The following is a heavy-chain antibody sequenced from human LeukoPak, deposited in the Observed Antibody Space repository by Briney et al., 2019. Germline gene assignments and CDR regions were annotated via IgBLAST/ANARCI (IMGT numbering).Heavy chain of an antibody. V-gene: IGHV4-4*07. CDR3: ARDNGSGYTYGYEHYYYYIDV. D-gene: IGHD5-18*01. Sequence: SGTLSPTCTVSGGSIGDDYFTWIRQPAGKGLEWIGRIHSGGTTNYNPSLMSRVTLSIDTSKKQISLRLTSMTAADTALYYCARDNGSGYTYGYEHYYYYIDVWGKGTTVTVSS. CDR2: IHSGGTT. J-gene: IGHJ6*03. CDR1: GGSIGDDY.